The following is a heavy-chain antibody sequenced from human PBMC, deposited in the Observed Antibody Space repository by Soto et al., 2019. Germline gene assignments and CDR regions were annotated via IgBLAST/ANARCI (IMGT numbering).Heavy chain of an antibody. CDR2: INHSGST. V-gene: IGHV4-34*01. Sequence: SETLSLTCAVYGGSFSGYYSSWIRQPPGKGLEWIGEINHSGSTNYNPSLKGRVTISVDTSKNQFSLKLSSVTATDTAVYYCARGDKSKRTMIVVVPIGFDYWGQGTLVTVSS. CDR3: ARGDKSKRTMIVVVPIGFDY. J-gene: IGHJ4*02. CDR1: GGSFSGYY. D-gene: IGHD3-22*01.